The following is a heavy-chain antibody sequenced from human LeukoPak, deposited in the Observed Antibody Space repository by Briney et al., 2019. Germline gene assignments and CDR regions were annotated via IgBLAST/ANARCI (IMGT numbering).Heavy chain of an antibody. J-gene: IGHJ4*02. D-gene: IGHD6-13*01. Sequence: PGGSLRLSCAASGFTFSSYWMSWVRQAPGKGLEWVANIKQDGSEKYYVDSVKGRFTISRDNAKNSLYLQMNSLRAEDAALYHCARSYSSSWYTLGYFHYWGQGTLVTVSS. CDR3: ARSYSSSWYTLGYFHY. CDR1: GFTFSSYW. V-gene: IGHV3-7*03. CDR2: IKQDGSEK.